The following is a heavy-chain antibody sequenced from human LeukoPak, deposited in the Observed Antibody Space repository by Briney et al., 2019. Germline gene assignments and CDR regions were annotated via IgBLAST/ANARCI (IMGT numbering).Heavy chain of an antibody. D-gene: IGHD3-10*01. CDR3: ARALTGTMVRGVRRNWFDP. V-gene: IGHV3-48*01. Sequence: GGSLRLSCAASGFTFSSYSMNWVRQAPGKGLEWVSYISSSSTIYYADSVKGRFTISRDNAKNSLYLQMNSLRAEDTAVYYCARALTGTMVRGVRRNWFDPWGQGTLVTVSS. J-gene: IGHJ5*02. CDR1: GFTFSSYS. CDR2: ISSSSTI.